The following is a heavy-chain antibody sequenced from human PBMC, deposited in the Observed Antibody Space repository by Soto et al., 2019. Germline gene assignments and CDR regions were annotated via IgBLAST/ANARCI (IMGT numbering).Heavy chain of an antibody. J-gene: IGHJ5*02. CDR2: ISSSSSTI. V-gene: IGHV3-48*01. D-gene: IGHD3-3*01. CDR1: GFTFSSYS. CDR3: ARAGFLEWLATRFDP. Sequence: EVQLVESGGGLVQPGGSLRLSCAASGFTFSSYSMNWVRQAPGKGLEWVSYISSSSSTIYYADSVKGRFTISRDNAKNSRYLQMNSLRAEDTAVYYCARAGFLEWLATRFDPWGQGTLVTVSS.